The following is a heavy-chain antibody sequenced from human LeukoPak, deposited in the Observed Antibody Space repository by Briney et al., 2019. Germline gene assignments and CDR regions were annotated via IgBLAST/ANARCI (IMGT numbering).Heavy chain of an antibody. CDR2: INAGNGNT. CDR3: AKPRTSDYDILTGYCHTQVAFDY. CDR1: GYTFTSYA. J-gene: IGHJ4*02. D-gene: IGHD3-9*01. V-gene: IGHV1-3*01. Sequence: GASVKVSRMASGYTFTSYAMHWVRQAPGQRLEWMGWINAGNGNTKYSQKFQGRVTITRDTSASTAYMELSSLRSEDTAVYYCAKPRTSDYDILTGYCHTQVAFDYWGQGTLVTVSS.